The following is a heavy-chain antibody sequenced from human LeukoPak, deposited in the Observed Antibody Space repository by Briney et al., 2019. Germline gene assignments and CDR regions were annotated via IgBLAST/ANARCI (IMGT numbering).Heavy chain of an antibody. Sequence: QSGGSLRLSCAASGFTFSSYAMHWVRQAAGKGLEWVAVISYDGSNKYYADSVKGRFTISRDNSKNTLYLQMNSLRAEDTAVYYCARARQDWQQLVLDIYYGMDVWGQGTTVTVSS. CDR3: ARARQDWQQLVLDIYYGMDV. CDR1: GFTFSSYA. V-gene: IGHV3-30-3*01. J-gene: IGHJ6*02. CDR2: ISYDGSNK. D-gene: IGHD6-13*01.